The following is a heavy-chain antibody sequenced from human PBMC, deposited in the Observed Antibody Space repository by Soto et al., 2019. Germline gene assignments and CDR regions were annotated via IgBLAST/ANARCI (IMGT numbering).Heavy chain of an antibody. V-gene: IGHV5-51*01. CDR1: GYSFTSYW. Sequence: PGESLKISCKGSGYSFTSYWIGWVRQMPGKGLEWMGIIYPGDSDTRYSPSFQGQVTISADKSISTAYLQWSSLKASDTAMYFCVSWFRIAAASGAYYYYGMDVWGQGTTVTVSS. D-gene: IGHD6-13*01. CDR3: VSWFRIAAASGAYYYYGMDV. J-gene: IGHJ6*02. CDR2: IYPGDSDT.